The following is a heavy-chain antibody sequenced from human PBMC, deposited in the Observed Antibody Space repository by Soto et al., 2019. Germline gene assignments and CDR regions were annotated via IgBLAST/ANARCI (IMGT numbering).Heavy chain of an antibody. CDR3: AWTRCRGGSCYPWSLDY. J-gene: IGHJ4*02. Sequence: SETLSLTCTVSGGSITTGGYYWSWICQLPGKGLEWIGHRYYSESTYYNPSLKSRVSISLDTSKNQFSLKLSFVTAADTAMYYCAWTRCRGGSCYPWSLDYWGQGSPVTVS. V-gene: IGHV4-31*03. CDR2: RYYSEST. D-gene: IGHD2-15*01. CDR1: GGSITTGGYY.